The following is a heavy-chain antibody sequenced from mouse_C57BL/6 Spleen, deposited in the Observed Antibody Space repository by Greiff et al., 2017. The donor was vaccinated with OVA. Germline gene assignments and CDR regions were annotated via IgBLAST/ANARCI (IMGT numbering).Heavy chain of an antibody. CDR3: ARGGYYYGYAMDY. Sequence: VQLQQSGPELVKPGASVKISCKASGYSFTDYNMNWVKQSNGKSLEWIGVINPNYGTTSYNQKFKGKATFTADTSSNTAYMQLSSLTTEDSAIYYCARGGYYYGYAMDYWGQGTSVTVSS. CDR1: GYSFTDYN. J-gene: IGHJ4*01. CDR2: INPNYGTT. V-gene: IGHV1-39*01. D-gene: IGHD1-1*01.